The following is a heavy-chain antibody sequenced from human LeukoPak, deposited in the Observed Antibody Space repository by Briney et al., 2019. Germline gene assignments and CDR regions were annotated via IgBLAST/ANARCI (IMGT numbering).Heavy chain of an antibody. Sequence: PSQTLSLTCTVSGGSISSGDYYWSWIRQPPGKGLEWIGHIYYSGSTYYNPSLKSRVTISVDTSKNQFSLKLSSVTAADTAVYYCARDDTYGGYDYWGQGTLVTVSS. CDR2: IYYSGST. J-gene: IGHJ4*02. CDR1: GGSISSGDYY. V-gene: IGHV4-30-4*01. D-gene: IGHD4-23*01. CDR3: ARDDTYGGYDY.